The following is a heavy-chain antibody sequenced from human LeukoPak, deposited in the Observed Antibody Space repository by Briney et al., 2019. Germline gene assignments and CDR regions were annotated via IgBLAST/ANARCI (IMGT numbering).Heavy chain of an antibody. CDR3: ARAVGATARYYYYGMDV. V-gene: IGHV4-59*01. CDR2: IYYSGST. D-gene: IGHD1-26*01. CDR1: GGSISSYY. J-gene: IGHJ6*02. Sequence: SETLSLTCTVSGGSISSYYWSWIRQPPGKGLEWIGYIYYSGSTNYNPSLKSRVTISVDTSKNQFSLKLSSVTAADTAVYYCARAVGATARYYYYGMDVWGQGTTVTVSS.